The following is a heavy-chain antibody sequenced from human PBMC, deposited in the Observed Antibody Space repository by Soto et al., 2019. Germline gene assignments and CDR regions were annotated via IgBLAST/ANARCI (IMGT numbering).Heavy chain of an antibody. D-gene: IGHD5-12*01. V-gene: IGHV4-59*01. CDR3: ARGPKMATIGYYYYYYGMDV. CDR1: GGSISSYY. Sequence: PSETLSVTCTVSGGSISSYYWSWIRQPPGKGLEWIGYIYYSGSTNYNPSLKSRVTISVDTFKNQFSLKLSSVTAADTAVYYCARGPKMATIGYYYYYYGMDVWGQGTTVTVSS. J-gene: IGHJ6*02. CDR2: IYYSGST.